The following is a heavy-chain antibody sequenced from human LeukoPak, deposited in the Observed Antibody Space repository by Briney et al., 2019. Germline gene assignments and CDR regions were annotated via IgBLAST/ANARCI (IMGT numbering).Heavy chain of an antibody. CDR2: ISSSSSYI. Sequence: GSLRLSCAASGFTFSSYSMNWVRQAPGKGLEWVSSISSSSSYIYYADSVKGRFTISRDNAKNSLYLQMNSLRAEDTAVYYCARLLAAYGYSSSWSQNWFDPWGQGTLVTVSS. CDR1: GFTFSSYS. D-gene: IGHD6-13*01. J-gene: IGHJ5*02. CDR3: ARLLAAYGYSSSWSQNWFDP. V-gene: IGHV3-21*01.